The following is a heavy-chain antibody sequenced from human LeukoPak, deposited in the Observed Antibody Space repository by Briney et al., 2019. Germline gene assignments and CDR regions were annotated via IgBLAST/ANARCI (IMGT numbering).Heavy chain of an antibody. Sequence: ASVKASCKASGYTFTSYGISWVRQAPGQGLEWMGWISAYNGNTNYAQKLQGRVTMTTDTSTSTAYMELRSLRSDDTAVYYCARDSSSWYYRPIDYWGQGTLVTVSS. CDR2: ISAYNGNT. CDR1: GYTFTSYG. D-gene: IGHD6-13*01. J-gene: IGHJ4*02. V-gene: IGHV1-18*01. CDR3: ARDSSSWYYRPIDY.